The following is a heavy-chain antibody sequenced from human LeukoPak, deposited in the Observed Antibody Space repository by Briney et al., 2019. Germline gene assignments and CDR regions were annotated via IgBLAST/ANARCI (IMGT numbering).Heavy chain of an antibody. Sequence: GGSLRLSCAASGFTFSSSGMLWVRQAPGKGLEWVAVISYDGSNKYYADSVKGRFTISRDNSKNTLYLQMNSLRAGDTAVYYCAKDSYDRSGYYYYYFAYWGQGTQVTVSS. CDR2: ISYDGSNK. CDR3: AKDSYDRSGYYYYYFAY. D-gene: IGHD3-22*01. V-gene: IGHV3-30*18. CDR1: GFTFSSSG. J-gene: IGHJ4*02.